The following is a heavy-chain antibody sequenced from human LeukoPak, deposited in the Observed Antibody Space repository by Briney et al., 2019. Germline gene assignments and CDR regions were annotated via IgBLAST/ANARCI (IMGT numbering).Heavy chain of an antibody. CDR3: ARWAFWSGNGLYYYYMDV. J-gene: IGHJ6*03. CDR1: GGTFSSYA. V-gene: IGHV1-69*13. CDR2: IIPIFGTA. Sequence: RASVKVSCKASGGTFSSYAISWVRQAPGQGLEWMGGIIPIFGTANYAQKFQGRVTITADESTSTAYMELSSLRSEDTAVYYCARWAFWSGNGLYYYYMDVWGKGTTVTVSS. D-gene: IGHD3-3*01.